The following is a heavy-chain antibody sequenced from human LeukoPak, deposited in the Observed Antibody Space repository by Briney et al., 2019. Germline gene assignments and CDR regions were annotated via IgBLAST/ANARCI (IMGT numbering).Heavy chain of an antibody. CDR3: ARASEWLSESHFDS. J-gene: IGHJ4*02. D-gene: IGHD3-3*01. CDR1: AGSISSSTYY. V-gene: IGHV4-39*01. Sequence: SETLSLTCTVSAGSISSSTYYLGWIRQPPGKGLEWIGNIYYSGSTYYNPSLKSRVAISVDTSKNQFSLKLSSVTAADTAVYFCARASEWLSESHFDSWGQGSLVIVSA. CDR2: IYYSGST.